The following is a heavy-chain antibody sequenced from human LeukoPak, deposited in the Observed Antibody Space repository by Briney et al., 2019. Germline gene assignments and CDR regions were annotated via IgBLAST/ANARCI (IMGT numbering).Heavy chain of an antibody. CDR2: INYSGST. CDR1: GGSISRYY. Sequence: PSETLSLTCTVSGGSISRYYWSWIRQPPGEGLEWIGYINYSGSTKYNPSLKSRVTISVDTPKNQFSLKLSSVTAADTAVYFCARDPHYGDILNDPFDIWGQGTMVTVSS. CDR3: ARDPHYGDILNDPFDI. J-gene: IGHJ3*02. V-gene: IGHV4-59*01. D-gene: IGHD4-17*01.